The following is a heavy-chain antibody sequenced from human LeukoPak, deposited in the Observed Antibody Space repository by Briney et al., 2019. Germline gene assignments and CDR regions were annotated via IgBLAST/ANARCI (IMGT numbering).Heavy chain of an antibody. Sequence: SETLSLTCTVSGGSVSSGIYYWSWIRQPPGKGLEWVGYIYYSGRTFYNPSLKSRVTMSVDTSKNQFSLKLSSVTAADTAIYYCARGFYSPAYWGQGTLVTVSS. CDR1: GGSVSSGIYY. CDR2: IYYSGRT. CDR3: ARGFYSPAY. J-gene: IGHJ4*02. V-gene: IGHV4-61*01. D-gene: IGHD4-11*01.